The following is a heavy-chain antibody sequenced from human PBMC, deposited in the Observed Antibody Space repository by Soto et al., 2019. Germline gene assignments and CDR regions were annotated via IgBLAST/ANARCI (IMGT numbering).Heavy chain of an antibody. V-gene: IGHV1-18*04. D-gene: IGHD2-2*01. Sequence: ALVKVSCKSSGYTFTSYGMSWVRQAPGQGLEWMGWISNYNGNTNYAQKVQDRVTMTTDTSASTTYMELRSLRSDDTAVYYCARGPRYCSSTTCFSGVTWFDPWGQGTLVTVSS. CDR2: ISNYNGNT. CDR1: GYTFTSYG. J-gene: IGHJ5*02. CDR3: ARGPRYCSSTTCFSGVTWFDP.